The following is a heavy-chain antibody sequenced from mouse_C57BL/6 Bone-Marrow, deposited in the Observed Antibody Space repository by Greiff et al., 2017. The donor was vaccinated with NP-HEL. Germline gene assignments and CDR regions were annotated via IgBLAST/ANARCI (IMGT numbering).Heavy chain of an antibody. J-gene: IGHJ3*01. D-gene: IGHD1-1*01. CDR1: GYAFTNYL. CDR2: INPGSGGT. CDR3: ASDYYGTLFAY. Sequence: VQLQQSGAELVRPGTSVKVSCKASGYAFTNYLIEWVKQRPGQGLEWIGVINPGSGGTNYNEKFKGKATLTADKSSSTAYMQLSSLTSEDSAVYFCASDYYGTLFAYWGQGTLVTVSA. V-gene: IGHV1-54*01.